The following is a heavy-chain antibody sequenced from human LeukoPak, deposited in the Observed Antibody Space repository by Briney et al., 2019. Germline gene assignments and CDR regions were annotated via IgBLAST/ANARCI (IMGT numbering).Heavy chain of an antibody. V-gene: IGHV4-34*01. Sequence: PSETLSLTCAVYGGSFSGCYWSWIRQPPGKGLEWIGEINHSGSTNYNPSLKSRVTISVDTSKNQFSLRLSSVTAADTAVYYCARFSLVRGVIRSFDYWGQGTLVTVSS. J-gene: IGHJ4*02. CDR2: INHSGST. CDR1: GGSFSGCY. CDR3: ARFSLVRGVIRSFDY. D-gene: IGHD3-10*01.